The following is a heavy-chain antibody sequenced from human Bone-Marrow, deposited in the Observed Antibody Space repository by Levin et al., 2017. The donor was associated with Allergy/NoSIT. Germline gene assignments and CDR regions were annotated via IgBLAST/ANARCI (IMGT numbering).Heavy chain of an antibody. Sequence: ASVKVSCKASGYTFTGYYMHWVRQAPGQGLEWMGRINPNSGGTNYAQKFQGRVTMTRDTSISTAYMELSRLRSDDTAVYYCARDFDALGYCSSTSCYSSGNNWFDPWGQGTLVTVSS. CDR1: GYTFTGYY. V-gene: IGHV1-2*06. CDR2: INPNSGGT. CDR3: ARDFDALGYCSSTSCYSSGNNWFDP. D-gene: IGHD2-2*01. J-gene: IGHJ5*02.